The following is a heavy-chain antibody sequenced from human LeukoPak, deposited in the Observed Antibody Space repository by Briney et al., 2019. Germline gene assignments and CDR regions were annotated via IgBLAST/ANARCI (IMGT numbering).Heavy chain of an antibody. Sequence: GRSLRLSCAASGFTFSSYAMHWVRLAPGKGLEWVAVISYDGSNKYYADSVKGRFTISRDNSKNTLYLQMNSLRAEDTAVYYCAGAYDSSGYYYYYGMDVWGQGTTVTVSS. CDR2: ISYDGSNK. CDR3: AGAYDSSGYYYYYGMDV. D-gene: IGHD3-22*01. V-gene: IGHV3-30-3*01. CDR1: GFTFSSYA. J-gene: IGHJ6*02.